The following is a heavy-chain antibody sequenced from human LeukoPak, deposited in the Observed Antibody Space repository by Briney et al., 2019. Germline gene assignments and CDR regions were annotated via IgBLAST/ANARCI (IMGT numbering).Heavy chain of an antibody. D-gene: IGHD5-24*01. CDR1: GGSFSGYY. Sequence: PSETLSLTCAVYGGSFSGYYWSWIRQPPGKGLEWIGEINHSGSTNYNPSLKSRVTISVDTSKNQFSLKLSSVTAADTAVYYCARLSLQMAGPKVYYYYYYYMDVWGKGTTVTISS. J-gene: IGHJ6*03. V-gene: IGHV4-34*01. CDR2: INHSGST. CDR3: ARLSLQMAGPKVYYYYYYYMDV.